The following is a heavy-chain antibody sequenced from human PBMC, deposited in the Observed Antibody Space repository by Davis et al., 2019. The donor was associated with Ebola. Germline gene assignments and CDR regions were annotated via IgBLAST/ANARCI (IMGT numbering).Heavy chain of an antibody. CDR2: ISSSGSTI. CDR1: GFTFSDYY. J-gene: IGHJ4*02. Sequence: GGSLRLSCAASGFTFSDYYMSWIRQAPGKGLEWVSYISSSGSTIYYADSVKGRFTISRDNAKNSLYLQMNSLRAEDTAVYYCARALRLGELSPIGYWGQGTLVTVSS. CDR3: ARALRLGELSPIGY. D-gene: IGHD3-16*02. V-gene: IGHV3-11*01.